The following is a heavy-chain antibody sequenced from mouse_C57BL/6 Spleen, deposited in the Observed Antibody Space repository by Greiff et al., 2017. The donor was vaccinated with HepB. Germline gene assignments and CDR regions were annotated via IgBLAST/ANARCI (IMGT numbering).Heavy chain of an antibody. V-gene: IGHV1-55*01. CDR2: IYPGSGST. Sequence: QVQLQQPGAELVKPGASVKMSCKASGYTFTSYWITWVKQRPGQGLEWIGYIYPGSGSTNYDEKFKSKATLTVDTSSSTAYMQLSSLTSEDSAVYYCARAIYYDYDSDYWGQGTTLTVSS. CDR3: ARAIYYDYDSDY. CDR1: GYTFTSYW. D-gene: IGHD2-4*01. J-gene: IGHJ2*01.